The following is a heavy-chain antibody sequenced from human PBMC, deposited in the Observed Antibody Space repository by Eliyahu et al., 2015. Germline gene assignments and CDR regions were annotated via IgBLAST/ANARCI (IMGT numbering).Heavy chain of an antibody. CDR3: ARTGVVSRYSSSWLDY. CDR1: GGSXSGYY. J-gene: IGHJ4*02. D-gene: IGHD6-13*01. Sequence: QVQLQQWGAGLLKPSETLSLTCAVYGGSXSGYYWSWIRQPPGKGLEWIGEINHSGSTNYNPSLKSRVTISVDTSKNQFSLKLSSVTAADTAVYYCARTGVVSRYSSSWLDYWGQGTLVTVSS. V-gene: IGHV4-34*01. CDR2: INHSGST.